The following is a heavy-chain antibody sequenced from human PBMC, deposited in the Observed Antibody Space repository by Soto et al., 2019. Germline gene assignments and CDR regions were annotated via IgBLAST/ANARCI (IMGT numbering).Heavy chain of an antibody. CDR2: INQDGNED. D-gene: IGHD1-1*01. CDR1: GFAFSSYW. V-gene: IGHV3-7*01. J-gene: IGHJ4*02. CDR3: ARTGDGHHDFLDY. Sequence: LRLSCAASGFAFSSYWMNLVRQAPLKGLEWVANINQDGNEDNLLDSVKGRFTISRDNAKNSLFLQMNSLRVDDTAVYYCARTGDGHHDFLDYWGQGALVTVSS.